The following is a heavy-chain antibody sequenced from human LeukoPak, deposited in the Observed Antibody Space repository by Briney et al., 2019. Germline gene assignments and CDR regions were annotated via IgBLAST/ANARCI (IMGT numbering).Heavy chain of an antibody. V-gene: IGHV4-4*09. CDR3: ARVEAHYYYGMDV. Sequence: SETLSLTCTVSGGSISSYCWSWIRQPPGKGLEWIGYIYTSGSTNYNPSLKSRVTISVDTSKNQFSLKLSSVTAADTAVYYCARVEAHYYYGMDVWGQGTTVTVSS. D-gene: IGHD3-3*01. J-gene: IGHJ6*02. CDR2: IYTSGST. CDR1: GGSISSYC.